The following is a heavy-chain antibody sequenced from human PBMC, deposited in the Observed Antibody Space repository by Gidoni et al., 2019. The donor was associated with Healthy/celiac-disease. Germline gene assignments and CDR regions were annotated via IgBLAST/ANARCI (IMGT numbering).Heavy chain of an antibody. Sequence: QVQLQESGPGLVKPSETLSLTCTASGGSISSYYWSWIRQPPGKGLEWIGYIYYSGSTNYNPSLKSRVTISVDTSKNQFSLKLSSVTAADTAVYYCARTETLYYYDSSGYYNNYYFDYWGQGTLVTVSS. CDR3: ARTETLYYYDSSGYYNNYYFDY. V-gene: IGHV4-59*01. D-gene: IGHD3-22*01. J-gene: IGHJ4*02. CDR1: GGSISSYY. CDR2: IYYSGST.